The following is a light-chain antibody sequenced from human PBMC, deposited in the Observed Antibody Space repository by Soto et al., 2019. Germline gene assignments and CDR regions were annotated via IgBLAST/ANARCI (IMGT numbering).Light chain of an antibody. Sequence: ETVMTQSPATLSVSPGERATLSCRASQSVSSDLAWYQQKPGQAPRLLIFGASTRATSIPARFTGSGSGTEFTLTISSLQSEDFAVYYCQQYKNWPRTFGQGTKVDIK. CDR1: QSVSSD. J-gene: IGKJ1*01. CDR3: QQYKNWPRT. V-gene: IGKV3-15*01. CDR2: GAS.